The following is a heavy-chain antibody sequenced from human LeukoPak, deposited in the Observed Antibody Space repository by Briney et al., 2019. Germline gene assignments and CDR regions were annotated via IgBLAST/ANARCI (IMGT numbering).Heavy chain of an antibody. CDR1: GFAFSSYW. Sequence: PGGSLRLSCAASGFAFSSYWMSWVRQAPGKGLEWISYIGSSGSAGGNIYYAVSVKGRFTVSRDNAKDSLFLQMNSLQDADTAVYYCARAPTPYFTYYMDVWGKGTTVTVSS. CDR2: IGSSGSAGGNI. J-gene: IGHJ6*03. CDR3: ARAPTPYFTYYMDV. V-gene: IGHV3-48*02. D-gene: IGHD2-21*01.